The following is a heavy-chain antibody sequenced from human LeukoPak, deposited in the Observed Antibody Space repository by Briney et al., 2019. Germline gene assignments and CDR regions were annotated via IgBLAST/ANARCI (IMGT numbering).Heavy chain of an antibody. CDR1: GYTFTGYY. CDR2: INPNSGGT. V-gene: IGHV1-2*02. D-gene: IGHD3-3*01. CDR3: ARDRYDFWSGYHPRGAFDI. J-gene: IGHJ3*02. Sequence: ASVKVSCKASGYTFTGYYMHWVRQAPGQGLEWMGWINPNSGGTNYAQKFQGRVTMTRDTSISTAYMELSRLRSDDTAVYYCARDRYDFWSGYHPRGAFDIWGQGTMVTVSS.